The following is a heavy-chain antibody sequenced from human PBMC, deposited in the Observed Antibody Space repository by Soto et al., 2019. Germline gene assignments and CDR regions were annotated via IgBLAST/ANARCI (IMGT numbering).Heavy chain of an antibody. D-gene: IGHD5-18*01. V-gene: IGHV4-38-2*02. CDR3: ERDSSRGYSYGFDP. Sequence: SETLSLTCAVSGYSISSGYYWGWIRQPPGKGLEWIGSIYHSGSTYYNPSLKSRVTISVDTSKNQFSLKLSSVTAADTAVYYCERDSSRGYSYGFDPWGQGTLVTVSS. J-gene: IGHJ5*02. CDR2: IYHSGST. CDR1: GYSISSGYY.